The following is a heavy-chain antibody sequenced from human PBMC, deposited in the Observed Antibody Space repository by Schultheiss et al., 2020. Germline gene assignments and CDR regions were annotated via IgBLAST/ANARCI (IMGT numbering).Heavy chain of an antibody. CDR1: GFTFSSYA. D-gene: IGHD3-10*01. CDR3: AKPISHYYGSGSSFDY. V-gene: IGHV3-21*01. Sequence: GGSLRLSCAASGFTFSSYAMSWVRQAPGKGLEWVSSISSSSSYIYYADSVKGRFTISRDNSKNTLYLQMNSLRAEDTAVYYCAKPISHYYGSGSSFDYWGQGTLVTVYS. CDR2: ISSSSSYI. J-gene: IGHJ4*02.